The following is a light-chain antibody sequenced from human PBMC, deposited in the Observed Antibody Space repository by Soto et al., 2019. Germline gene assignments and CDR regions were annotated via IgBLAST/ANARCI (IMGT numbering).Light chain of an antibody. J-gene: IGKJ2*01. Sequence: EIVLTQSPGTLSLSPGERATLSCRASQSVSSSYLAWYQQKPGQAPSLLMYGASSRATGIPDRFSGSGSGTDFTLTISRLEPEDFAVYYCKQYGSSPYTFGQGTKLEIK. CDR3: KQYGSSPYT. CDR1: QSVSSSY. V-gene: IGKV3-20*01. CDR2: GAS.